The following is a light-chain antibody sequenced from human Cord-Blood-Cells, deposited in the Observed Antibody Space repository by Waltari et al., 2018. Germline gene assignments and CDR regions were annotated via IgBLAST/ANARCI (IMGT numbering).Light chain of an antibody. CDR2: WAS. J-gene: IGKJ1*01. V-gene: IGKV4-1*01. CDR1: QSVLYSSNNKNY. CDR3: QQYYRTPWT. Sequence: DIVMTQSPDSLAVSLGDRATINCKSSQSVLYSSNNKNYLAWYQQKPGQPPKLLMYWASTREAGVPDRFSGSGCGTEFTLTISSLQAEDVAVYYCQQYYRTPWTFGEGTKVEIK.